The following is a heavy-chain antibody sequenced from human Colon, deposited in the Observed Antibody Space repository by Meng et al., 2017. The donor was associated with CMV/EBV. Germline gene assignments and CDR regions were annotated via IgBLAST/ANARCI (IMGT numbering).Heavy chain of an antibody. Sequence: SETLSLTCTVSGESMRSHYWSWIRQPPGKGLEWMGHVYYSGSATYSPSLRSRVSISLDMSKNQFSLKLRSVTAADTSITTAYMEISSLKSDDTAVYYCTSPLSSIWYDSWGQGTLVTVSS. CDR2: VYYSGSA. V-gene: IGHV4-59*11. D-gene: IGHD2-8*01. CDR1: GESMRSHY. J-gene: IGHJ5*01. CDR3: YMEISSLKSDDTAVYYCTSPLSSIWYDS.